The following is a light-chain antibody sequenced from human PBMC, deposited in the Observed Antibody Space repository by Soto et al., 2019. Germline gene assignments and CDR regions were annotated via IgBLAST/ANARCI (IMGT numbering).Light chain of an antibody. Sequence: SYELTQPPSVSVSPGQTARITCSGDALPKQYAYWYQQKPGQAPVLVIYKDSERPSGIPERFSGSSSGTTVTLTISGVQAEDEADYYCQSADSKFGGGTKLTVL. J-gene: IGLJ2*01. V-gene: IGLV3-25*03. CDR2: KDS. CDR1: ALPKQY. CDR3: QSADSK.